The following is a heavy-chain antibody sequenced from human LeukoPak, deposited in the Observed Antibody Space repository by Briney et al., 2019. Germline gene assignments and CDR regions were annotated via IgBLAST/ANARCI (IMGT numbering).Heavy chain of an antibody. J-gene: IGHJ4*02. CDR1: GYTLTSYY. V-gene: IGHV1-46*01. CDR2: INPSGGST. D-gene: IGHD3-22*01. CDR3: ARDCDSSGWFDY. Sequence: ASVKVSCKASGYTLTSYYMHWVRQAPGQGLEWMGIINPSGGSTSYAQKFQGRVTMTRDMSTSTVYMELGSLRSEDTAVYYCARDCDSSGWFDYWGQGTLVTVSS.